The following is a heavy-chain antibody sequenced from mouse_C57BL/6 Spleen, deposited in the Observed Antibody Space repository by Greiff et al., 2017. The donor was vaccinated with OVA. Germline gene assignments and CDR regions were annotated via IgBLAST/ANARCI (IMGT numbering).Heavy chain of an antibody. V-gene: IGHV1-69*01. CDR3: ASTYYGSSSFDY. CDR1: GYTFTSYW. J-gene: IGHJ2*01. CDR2: IDPSDSYT. D-gene: IGHD1-1*01. Sequence: VQLQQPGAELVMPGASVKLSCKASGYTFTSYWMHWVKQRPGQGLEWIGEIDPSDSYTNYNQKFKGKSTLTVDKSSSTAYMQLSSLTSEDSAVYYCASTYYGSSSFDYWGQGTTLTVSS.